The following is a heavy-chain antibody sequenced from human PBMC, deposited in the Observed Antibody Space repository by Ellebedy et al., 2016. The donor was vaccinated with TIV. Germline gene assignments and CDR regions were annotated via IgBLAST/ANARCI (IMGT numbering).Heavy chain of an antibody. CDR2: ISTANGDT. CDR1: GYPFNNYA. V-gene: IGHV1-3*04. J-gene: IGHJ4*02. D-gene: IGHD1-26*01. CDR3: ARVRSGSYYDY. Sequence: ASVKVSCKTSGYPFNNYAMHWVRQAPGQGLAWMGWISTANGDTKYSQKFQGRVTITRDTSASTAYMELSSLRSEDTAVYYCARVRSGSYYDYWGQGTLVTVSS.